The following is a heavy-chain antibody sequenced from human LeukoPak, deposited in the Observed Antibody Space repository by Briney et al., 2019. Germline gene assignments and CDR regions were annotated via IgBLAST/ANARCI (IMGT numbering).Heavy chain of an antibody. Sequence: PGGSLRLSCAASGFTFSSYAMSWVRQAPEKGLEWVSTISGSGGGTYYADSVKGRFTISRDDSENTLYLQMNSLRTEDTALYYCAKDRVPAMWGQGTLVTVSS. CDR1: GFTFSSYA. D-gene: IGHD2-2*01. V-gene: IGHV3-23*01. J-gene: IGHJ4*02. CDR2: ISGSGGGT. CDR3: AKDRVPAM.